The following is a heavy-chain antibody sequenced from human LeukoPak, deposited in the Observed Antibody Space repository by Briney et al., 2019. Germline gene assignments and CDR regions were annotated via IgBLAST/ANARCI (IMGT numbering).Heavy chain of an antibody. CDR1: GFTFSSYS. D-gene: IGHD2-2*01. J-gene: IGHJ4*02. CDR2: ISSSSSYI. Sequence: GGSLRLSCAASGFTFSSYSMNWVRQAPGKGLEWVSSISSSSSYIYYADSVKGRFTISRDNAKNSLYLQMNSLRAEDTAVYYCARDYCSSTSCYYFDYWGQGTLVTVSS. V-gene: IGHV3-21*01. CDR3: ARDYCSSTSCYYFDY.